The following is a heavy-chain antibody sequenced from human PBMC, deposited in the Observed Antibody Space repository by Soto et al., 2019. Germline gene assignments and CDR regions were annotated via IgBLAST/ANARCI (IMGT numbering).Heavy chain of an antibody. V-gene: IGHV3-21*02. CDR3: ARELSTIIRAYN. CDR2: ISPYDHSF. D-gene: IGHD3-10*01. CDR1: GFTFTSHN. Sequence: EVQLVESGGGLVKPGGSLRLSCAASGFTFTSHNIYWFRQAPGKGLEWVSSISPYDHSFYYADSVKGRFTVSKDNAKSSVSLQMHSLRAEDTAIYFCARELSTIIRAYNWGQGTLVTVSS. J-gene: IGHJ4*02.